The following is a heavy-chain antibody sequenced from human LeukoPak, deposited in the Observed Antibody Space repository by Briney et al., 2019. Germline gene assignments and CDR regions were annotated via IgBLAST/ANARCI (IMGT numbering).Heavy chain of an antibody. Sequence: GESLKISCQASGNSLTSYWFSWVRQVPGKGLEWMGIIFPGDSDTRYSPSFQGQVTISADKSISTAYLQWSSLKASDTAMYYCARRKLRNFDYWGQGTLVTVSS. V-gene: IGHV5-51*01. CDR3: ARRKLRNFDY. CDR1: GNSLTSYW. CDR2: IFPGDSDT. D-gene: IGHD2-15*01. J-gene: IGHJ4*02.